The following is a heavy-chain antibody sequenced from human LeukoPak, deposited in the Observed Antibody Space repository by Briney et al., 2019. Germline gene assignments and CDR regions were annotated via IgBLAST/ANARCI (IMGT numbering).Heavy chain of an antibody. J-gene: IGHJ4*02. V-gene: IGHV1-69*04. CDR3: ARAYGGKAIDY. Sequence: SVKVSCKASGGTFSSYAISWVRQAPGQGLEWMGRIIPILGIANYAQKFQGRVTITADKSTSTAYMELSSLRSEDTAVYYCARAYGGKAIDYWGQGTLVTVSS. CDR2: IIPILGIA. D-gene: IGHD4-23*01. CDR1: GGTFSSYA.